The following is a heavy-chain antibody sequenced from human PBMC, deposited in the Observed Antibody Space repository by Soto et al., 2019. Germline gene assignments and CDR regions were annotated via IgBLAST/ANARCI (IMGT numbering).Heavy chain of an antibody. CDR3: ARGLGNTTEMMERYCTNGVCSLWFDP. D-gene: IGHD2-8*01. CDR2: INHSGST. CDR1: GGSFSGYY. J-gene: IGHJ5*02. V-gene: IGHV4-34*01. Sequence: KPSETLSLTCAVYGGSFSGYYWSWIRQPPGKGLEWIGEINHSGSTNYNPSLKSRVTISVDTSKNQFSLKLSSVTAADTAVYYCARGLGNTTEMMERYCTNGVCSLWFDPWGQGTLVTVSS.